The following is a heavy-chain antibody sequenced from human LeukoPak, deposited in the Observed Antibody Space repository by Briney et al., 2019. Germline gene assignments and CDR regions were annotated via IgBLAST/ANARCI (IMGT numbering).Heavy chain of an antibody. J-gene: IGHJ4*02. CDR2: ISSSGSTI. V-gene: IGHV3-11*01. D-gene: IGHD7-27*01. CDR3: ARATNWGNYFDY. CDR1: GFTFSDYY. Sequence: GGSLRLSCAASGFTFSDYYMSWIRQAPGKGLEWVSYISSSGSTIYYADSVKGRFTISRDSAKNSLYLQMNSLRAEDTAVYYCARATNWGNYFDYWGQGTLVTVSS.